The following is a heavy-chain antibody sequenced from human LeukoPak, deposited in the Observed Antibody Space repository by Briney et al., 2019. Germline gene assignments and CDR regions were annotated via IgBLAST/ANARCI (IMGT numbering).Heavy chain of an antibody. CDR2: ITGSGGST. D-gene: IGHD3-10*01. Sequence: GGSLRLSCAPSGFTVDNFAMTWVRQAPGKGLEWVSEITGSGGSTYYADSVKGRFTISRDTSKNTLYLQMNSLRAEDTAIYYCARELFDFDYWGQGTLVTVSS. J-gene: IGHJ4*02. CDR3: ARELFDFDY. V-gene: IGHV3-23*01. CDR1: GFTVDNFA.